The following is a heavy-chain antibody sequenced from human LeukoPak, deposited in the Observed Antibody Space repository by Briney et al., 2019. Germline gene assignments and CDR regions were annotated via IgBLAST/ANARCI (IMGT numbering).Heavy chain of an antibody. CDR3: VRDRDWAFDY. CDR1: GFTFSTYT. Sequence: GGSLGLSCAASGFTFSTYTMNWVRQAPGKGLEWISFINTKSKTIYYADSVKGRFTISRDNGKNSLYLQMNSLRAEDTALYYCVRDRDWAFDYWGKGTLVTVSS. D-gene: IGHD3-9*01. V-gene: IGHV3-48*01. J-gene: IGHJ4*02. CDR2: INTKSKTI.